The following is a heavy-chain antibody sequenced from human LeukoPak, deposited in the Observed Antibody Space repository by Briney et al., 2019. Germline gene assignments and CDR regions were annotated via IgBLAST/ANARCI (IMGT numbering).Heavy chain of an antibody. CDR3: ARAFRERIVVVPAAISGAWFDP. Sequence: SETLSLTCAVYGGSFSGYYWSWIRQPPGEGLEWIGEINHSGSTNYNPSLKSRVTISVDTSKNQFSLKLSSVTAADTAVYYCARAFRERIVVVPAAISGAWFDPWGQGTLVTVSS. J-gene: IGHJ5*02. CDR1: GGSFSGYY. V-gene: IGHV4-34*01. D-gene: IGHD2-2*02. CDR2: INHSGST.